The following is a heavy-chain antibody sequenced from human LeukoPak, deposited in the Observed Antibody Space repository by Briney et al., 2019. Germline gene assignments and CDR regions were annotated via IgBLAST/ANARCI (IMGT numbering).Heavy chain of an antibody. CDR3: AREGSGYDDRLSDY. Sequence: GGSLRLSCAASGFTFSDHYMTWIRQAPGKGLEWLSYISRSSSYTKYADSVKGRFTISGDNAKNSLYLQMNSLRADDTAVYYCAREGSGYDDRLSDYWGPGTLVTVSS. CDR1: GFTFSDHY. J-gene: IGHJ4*02. D-gene: IGHD5-12*01. V-gene: IGHV3-11*05. CDR2: ISRSSSYT.